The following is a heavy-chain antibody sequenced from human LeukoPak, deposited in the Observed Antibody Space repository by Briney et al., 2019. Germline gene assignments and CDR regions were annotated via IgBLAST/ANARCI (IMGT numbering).Heavy chain of an antibody. CDR1: GGSISSYY. V-gene: IGHV4-59*01. CDR2: IYYSGST. D-gene: IGHD1-26*01. CDR3: ARDPNLTSGSFYDQ. Sequence: PSETLSLTCTVSGGSISSYYWSWIRQPPGKGLEWIGYIYYSGSTNYNPSLKSRVTISIDTSKNQFSLKLNSVTAADTAVYYCARDPNLTSGSFYDQWGQGTLVTVSS. J-gene: IGHJ4*02.